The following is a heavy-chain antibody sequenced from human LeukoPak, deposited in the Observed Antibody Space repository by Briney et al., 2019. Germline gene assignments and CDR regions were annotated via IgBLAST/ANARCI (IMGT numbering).Heavy chain of an antibody. D-gene: IGHD2-21*02. CDR2: IRFDGSNK. V-gene: IGHV3-30*02. CDR3: AKGNCGGDCYTYYYFYMDV. CDR1: GFTFSSYG. Sequence: GGSLRLSCAASGFTFSSYGMHWVRQAPGKGLEWVAFIRFDGSNKYYADSVKGRFTISRDNSKLYLQMNGLRAEDTAVYYCAKGNCGGDCYTYYYFYMDVWGKGTTVTVSS. J-gene: IGHJ6*03.